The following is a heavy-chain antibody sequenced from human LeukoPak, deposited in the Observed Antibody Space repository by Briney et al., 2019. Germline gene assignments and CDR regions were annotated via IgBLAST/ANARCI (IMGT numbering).Heavy chain of an antibody. Sequence: GGSLRLSCAASGFTFDDYGMHWVRQAPGKGLEWVSGISWNSGSIVYADSVKGRFTISRDNAKNFLYLQMNSLRVEDTAFYYCAKGPDYSLKSWFDPWGQGILVTVSS. D-gene: IGHD2-21*01. J-gene: IGHJ5*02. CDR3: AKGPDYSLKSWFDP. CDR1: GFTFDDYG. CDR2: ISWNSGSI. V-gene: IGHV3-9*01.